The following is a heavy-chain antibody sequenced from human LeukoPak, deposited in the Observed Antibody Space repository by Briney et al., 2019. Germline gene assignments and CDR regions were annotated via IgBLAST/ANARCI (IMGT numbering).Heavy chain of an antibody. D-gene: IGHD6-13*01. V-gene: IGHV4-39*07. CDR1: GGSISSSSYY. Sequence: PSETLSLTCTVSGGSISSSSYYWGWIRQPPGKGLEWIGSIYYSGSTYYNPSLKSRVTISVDTSKNQFSLKLSSVTAADTAVYYCARDYKLVREDGDVGYWGQGTLVTVSS. J-gene: IGHJ4*02. CDR3: ARDYKLVREDGDVGY. CDR2: IYYSGST.